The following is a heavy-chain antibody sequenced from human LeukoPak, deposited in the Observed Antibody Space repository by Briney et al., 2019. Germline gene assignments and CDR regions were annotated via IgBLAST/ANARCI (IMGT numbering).Heavy chain of an antibody. CDR1: GGTFSSYA. D-gene: IGHD2-2*01. V-gene: IGHV1-69*13. J-gene: IGHJ3*02. CDR3: ARGCPGQYQLLCWAFDI. CDR2: IIPIFGTA. Sequence: SVKVSCKASGGTFSSYAISWVRQAPGQGLEWMGGIIPIFGTANYAQKFQGRVTITADESTSTAYMELSSLRSEDTAVYYCARGCPGQYQLLCWAFDIWGQGTMVTVSS.